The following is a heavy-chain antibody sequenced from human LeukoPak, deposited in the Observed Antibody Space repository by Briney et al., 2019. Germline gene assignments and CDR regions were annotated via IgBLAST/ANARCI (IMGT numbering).Heavy chain of an antibody. CDR1: GFTFSSYS. CDR2: ISSSSSYI. V-gene: IGHV3-21*01. Sequence: SGGSLSLSCAASGFTFSSYSMNWVRQAPGKGLEWVSSISSSSSYIYYADSVKGRFTISRDNAKNSLYLQMNSLRAEDTAVDYCAREEGYCSGGSCYYDHYYYGMDVWGQGTTVTVSS. CDR3: AREEGYCSGGSCYYDHYYYGMDV. D-gene: IGHD2-15*01. J-gene: IGHJ6*02.